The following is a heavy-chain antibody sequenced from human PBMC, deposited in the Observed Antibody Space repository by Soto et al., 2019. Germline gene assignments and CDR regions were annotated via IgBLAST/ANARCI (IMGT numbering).Heavy chain of an antibody. CDR2: ISSSSSTI. V-gene: IGHV3-48*02. CDR3: ARTSGRFDY. Sequence: EVQLVESGGGLVQPGGSLRLSCAASGFTFSSYSMNWVRQAPGKGLEWVSYISSSSSTIYYADSVKGRFTISRDNAKNSLYLQMNSLRDADTAVYYCARTSGRFDYWGQGTLVTVSS. J-gene: IGHJ4*02. D-gene: IGHD1-1*01. CDR1: GFTFSSYS.